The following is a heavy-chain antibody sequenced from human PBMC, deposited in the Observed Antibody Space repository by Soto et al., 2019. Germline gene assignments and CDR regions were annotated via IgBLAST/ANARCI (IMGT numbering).Heavy chain of an antibody. D-gene: IGHD2-15*01. V-gene: IGHV1-8*01. CDR1: GYTFTSYD. Sequence: GASVKVSCKASGYTFTSYDINWVRQATGQGLEWMGWMNPNSGNTGYAQKFQGRVTMTRNTSISTAYMELSSLRSEDTAVYYCARAWDIVVNWFDPWGQGTLVTVSS. J-gene: IGHJ5*02. CDR3: ARAWDIVVNWFDP. CDR2: MNPNSGNT.